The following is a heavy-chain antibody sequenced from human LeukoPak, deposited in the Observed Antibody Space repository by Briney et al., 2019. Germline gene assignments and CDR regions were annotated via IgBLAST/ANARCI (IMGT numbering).Heavy chain of an antibody. CDR1: EVTFRNYA. J-gene: IGHJ4*02. V-gene: IGHV3-30-3*01. CDR3: AKAFLGYCSGGTCIGAYFNY. CDR2: ISYDGNTI. D-gene: IGHD2-15*01. Sequence: PGGSLRLSCAASEVTFRNYAVHWVRQAPGKGLQWVAVISYDGNTIHYADSVKGRFIISRDTSKNTLYLQMNSLRAEDTALYYCAKAFLGYCSGGTCIGAYFNYWGQGTLVTVSS.